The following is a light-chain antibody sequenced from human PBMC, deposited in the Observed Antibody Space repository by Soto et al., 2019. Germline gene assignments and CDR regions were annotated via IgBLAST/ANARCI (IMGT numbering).Light chain of an antibody. CDR3: QQYNNWPPLT. CDR1: QSVSGN. J-gene: IGKJ4*01. V-gene: IGKV3-15*01. CDR2: GAS. Sequence: EIVMTQSPATLSVSPGESATLSCRASQSVSGNLAWYQQKPCQAPRLLIYGASTRATGIPARFSGSGSGTEVTLTISSLQYEDFAVYYCQQYNNWPPLTFGGGTKVEIK.